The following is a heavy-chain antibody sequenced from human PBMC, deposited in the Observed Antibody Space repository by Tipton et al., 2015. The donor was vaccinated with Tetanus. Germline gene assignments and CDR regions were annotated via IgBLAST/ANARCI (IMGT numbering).Heavy chain of an antibody. Sequence: TLSLTCTVSGGSISSSSYYWGWIRQPPGKGLEWIGSAYYSGSTYYNPSLKSRVTISVDTSKNQFSLELSSVTAADTAVYYCASYNIPYYFDYWGRGTLVTVSS. CDR3: ASYNIPYYFDY. CDR1: GGSISSSSYY. J-gene: IGHJ4*02. CDR2: AYYSGST. D-gene: IGHD2-2*02. V-gene: IGHV4-39*01.